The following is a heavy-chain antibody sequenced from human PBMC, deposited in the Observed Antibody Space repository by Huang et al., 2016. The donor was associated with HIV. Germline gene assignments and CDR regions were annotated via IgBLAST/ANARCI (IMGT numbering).Heavy chain of an antibody. V-gene: IGHV4-34*01. D-gene: IGHD6-6*01. CDR1: GGSFNGYY. CDR2: ITHTGDT. CDR3: VRGFSRSRSSCFDY. Sequence: QVQLQQWGAGLFRPSETLSLTCAVYGGSFNGYYWTWIRHYPGKGLEWIGEITHTGDTNDSPSVKSRVTISVDTSKNQFSLRLNSMTAADMAVYYCVRGFSRSRSSCFDYWGQGSLVTVSS. J-gene: IGHJ4*02.